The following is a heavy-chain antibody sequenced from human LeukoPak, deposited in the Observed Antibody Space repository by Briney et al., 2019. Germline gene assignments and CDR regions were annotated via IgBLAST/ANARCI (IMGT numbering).Heavy chain of an antibody. J-gene: IGHJ4*02. CDR1: GYTFTSYY. CDR2: INPSGGST. Sequence: ASVKVSCKASGYTFTSYYIHWMRQAPGQGLEWMGIINPSGGSTSYTQKLQDRVTLIRDTSTSTVYMELSSLRTEDTAIYYCTRGHGSGYQDYWGQGTLVTVSS. CDR3: TRGHGSGYQDY. V-gene: IGHV1-46*01. D-gene: IGHD3-22*01.